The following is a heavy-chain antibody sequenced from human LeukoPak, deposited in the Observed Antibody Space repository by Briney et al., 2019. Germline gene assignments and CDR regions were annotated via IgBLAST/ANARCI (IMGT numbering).Heavy chain of an antibody. CDR3: ARGDKKENQSGPSGYFDP. CDR1: GYTFTAYY. CDR2: INPNSGGT. D-gene: IGHD3-10*01. J-gene: IGHJ5*02. V-gene: IGHV1-2*02. Sequence: ASVKVSCKPSGYTFTAYYLHWVRQAPGQGLEWMGWINPNSGGTNFAPKFHGRVSMTRDTAISTAYMELTSLRSDDTAVYYCARGDKKENQSGPSGYFDPWGQGTLVTVSS.